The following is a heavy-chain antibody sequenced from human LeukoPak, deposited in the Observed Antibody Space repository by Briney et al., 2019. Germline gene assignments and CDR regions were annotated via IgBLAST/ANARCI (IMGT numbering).Heavy chain of an antibody. CDR2: ISSSSSYI. V-gene: IGHV3-21*01. J-gene: IGHJ4*02. CDR3: ARDGGNGGHCDY. D-gene: IGHD2-8*01. CDR1: GFTFSSYS. Sequence: GGSLRLSCAASGFTFSSYSMNWVRQAPGKGLEWVSSISSSSSYIYYADSVKGRFTISRDNAKNSLYLQMNSLRAEDTAVYYCARDGGNGGHCDYWGQGTLVAVSS.